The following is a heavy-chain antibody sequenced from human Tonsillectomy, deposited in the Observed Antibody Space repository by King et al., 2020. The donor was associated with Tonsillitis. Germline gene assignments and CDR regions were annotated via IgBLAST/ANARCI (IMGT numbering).Heavy chain of an antibody. CDR1: GNSFTNYW. CDR3: ARSCIAADVPGYYYYMDV. D-gene: IGHD6-13*01. Sequence: EVQLVESGAEVKKPGESLKISCKGSGNSFTNYWIGWVRQMPGKGLEWMGIIYPGDSDTRYSPSFQGQVTISVDKSISTAYLQWSSLKASDTAMYYCARSCIAADVPGYYYYMDVWGRGTTVTVSS. V-gene: IGHV5-51*03. J-gene: IGHJ6*03. CDR2: IYPGDSDT.